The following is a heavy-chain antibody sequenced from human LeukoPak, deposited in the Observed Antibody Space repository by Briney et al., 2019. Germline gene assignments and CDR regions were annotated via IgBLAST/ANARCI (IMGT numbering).Heavy chain of an antibody. CDR3: ARCKGDY. J-gene: IGHJ4*02. CDR2: MYSSGKS. V-gene: IGHV4-59*01. Sequence: PSETLSLTCAVYGGSFSDYYWTWFRQFPGKGLEWIGYMYSSGKSNYNPSLKSRVTISVDTSKNQFSLKLNSVTAADTAVYYCARCKGDYWGQGILVTVSS. CDR1: GGSFSDYY.